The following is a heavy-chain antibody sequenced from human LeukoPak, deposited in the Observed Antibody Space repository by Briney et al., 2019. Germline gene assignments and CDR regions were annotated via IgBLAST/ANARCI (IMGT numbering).Heavy chain of an antibody. Sequence: SVKVSCKASGGTFSSYAISWVRQAPGQGLEWMGRIIPIFGTANYAQKFQGRFTITTDESTSTAYMELSSLRSDDTAVYYCARVSYCTNGVCYLWSFDYWGQGTLVTVSS. CDR1: GGTFSSYA. CDR2: IIPIFGTA. D-gene: IGHD2-8*01. CDR3: ARVSYCTNGVCYLWSFDY. J-gene: IGHJ4*02. V-gene: IGHV1-69*05.